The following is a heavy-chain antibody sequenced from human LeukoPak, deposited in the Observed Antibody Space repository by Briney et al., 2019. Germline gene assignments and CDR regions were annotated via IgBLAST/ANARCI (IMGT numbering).Heavy chain of an antibody. CDR2: IYYSGST. D-gene: IGHD2-2*01. Sequence: SETLSLTXTVSGGSICSSSYYWGWIRQPPGKGLEWIGSIYYSGSTYYNPSLKSRVTISVDTSKNQFSLKLSSVTAADTAVYYCARLGEGYCSSTSCWAFDPWGQGTLVTVSS. CDR3: ARLGEGYCSSTSCWAFDP. J-gene: IGHJ5*02. V-gene: IGHV4-39*01. CDR1: GGSICSSSYY.